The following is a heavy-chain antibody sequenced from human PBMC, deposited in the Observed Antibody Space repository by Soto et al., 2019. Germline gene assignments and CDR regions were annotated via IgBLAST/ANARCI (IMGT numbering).Heavy chain of an antibody. CDR1: GDSISSYC. J-gene: IGHJ3*02. V-gene: IGHV4-59*01. CDR2: MYFNEST. Sequence: SATWSLTCTVSGDSISSYCLNWIRQAPGKGLEWIGYMYFNESTNYNPSLKSRVTISLDTSKSLFSLKLNSVTAADTAVYYCARDPKEGFDIWGQGTLVT. CDR3: ARDPKEGFDI.